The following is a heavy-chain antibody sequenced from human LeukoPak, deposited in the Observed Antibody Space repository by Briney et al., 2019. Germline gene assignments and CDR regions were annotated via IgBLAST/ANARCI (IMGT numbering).Heavy chain of an antibody. D-gene: IGHD3-22*01. J-gene: IGHJ4*02. CDR2: INPNSGGT. V-gene: IGHV1-2*02. Sequence: ASVKVSCKASGYTFTDYYMHWVRQAPGQGLEWMGWINPNSGGTNYAQKFQGRVTMTRDTSTGTAYMELSRLTSDDTAVYYCARLYYDTSDFFDYWGQGTLVTVSS. CDR3: ARLYYDTSDFFDY. CDR1: GYTFTDYY.